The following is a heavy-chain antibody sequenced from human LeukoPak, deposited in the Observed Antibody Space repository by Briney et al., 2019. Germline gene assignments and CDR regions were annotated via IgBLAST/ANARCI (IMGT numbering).Heavy chain of an antibody. CDR3: ARDTGIVGSTGFDY. Sequence: GASVKVSCKASGYRVTGYYIHWLRQAPGHAPEWMGWINPSPHSGSTIYAEKFQGRATMTRDTAVSTAYMELSSLTSDDAAVYYCARDTGIVGSTGFDYWGQGTLVTVSS. CDR1: GYRVTGYY. V-gene: IGHV1-2*02. D-gene: IGHD1-26*01. J-gene: IGHJ4*02. CDR2: INPSPHSGST.